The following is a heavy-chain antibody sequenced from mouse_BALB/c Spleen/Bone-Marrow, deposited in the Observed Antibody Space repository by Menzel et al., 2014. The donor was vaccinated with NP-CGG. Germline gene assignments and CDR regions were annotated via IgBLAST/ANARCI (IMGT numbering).Heavy chain of an antibody. Sequence: QVQLQQPGTDLVRPVASVKLSCKASGYTFTSYWINWVKQRPGQGLEWIGNIYPSDSYTNYNQKFKDKATLTVDKSSSTAYMHLSSPTSEDSAVYYCTRDDGGFAYWGQGTLVTVSA. V-gene: IGHV1-69*02. CDR1: GYTFTSYW. D-gene: IGHD1-1*02. CDR2: IYPSDSYT. J-gene: IGHJ3*01. CDR3: TRDDGGFAY.